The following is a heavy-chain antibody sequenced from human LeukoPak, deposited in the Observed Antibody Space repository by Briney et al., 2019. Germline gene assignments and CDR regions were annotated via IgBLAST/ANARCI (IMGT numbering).Heavy chain of an antibody. V-gene: IGHV3-48*01. Sequence: GGSLRLSCAASGFTFSSYSMNWVRQAPGKGLEWVSYISSSSSTIYYADSVKGRFTISRDNSKNTLYLQMNSLRAEDTAVYYCAKRLRGGFLEWLFFDYWGQGTLVTVSS. CDR3: AKRLRGGFLEWLFFDY. D-gene: IGHD3-3*01. J-gene: IGHJ4*02. CDR1: GFTFSSYS. CDR2: ISSSSSTI.